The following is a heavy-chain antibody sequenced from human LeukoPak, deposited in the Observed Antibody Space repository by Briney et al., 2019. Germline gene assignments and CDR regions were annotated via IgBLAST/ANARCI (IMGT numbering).Heavy chain of an antibody. D-gene: IGHD3-9*01. CDR1: GYTFTSYG. J-gene: IGHJ4*02. V-gene: IGHV1-18*01. CDR3: ARDELLDSYDILTGYYGY. Sequence: VASVKVSCKASGYTFTSYGISWVRQAPGQGLEWMGWISAYNGNTNYAQKLQGRVTMTTDTSTSTAYMELRSLRSDDTAVYYCARDELLDSYDILTGYYGYWGQGTLVTVSS. CDR2: ISAYNGNT.